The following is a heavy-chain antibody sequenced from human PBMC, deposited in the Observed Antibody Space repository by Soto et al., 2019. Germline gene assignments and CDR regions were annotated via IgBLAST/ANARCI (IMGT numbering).Heavy chain of an antibody. J-gene: IGHJ4*02. D-gene: IGHD1-26*01. CDR1: GFTFSSYA. CDR3: ARGEGATDY. V-gene: IGHV3-30-3*01. CDR2: ISYDGSDK. Sequence: QVQLVESGGGVVQPGRSLRLPCAASGFTFSSYAMHWVRQAPGKGLEWVAVISYDGSDKYYADSVKGRFTISRDNSKNTLYLQMNSLRAEDTAVYYCARGEGATDYWGQGTLVTVSS.